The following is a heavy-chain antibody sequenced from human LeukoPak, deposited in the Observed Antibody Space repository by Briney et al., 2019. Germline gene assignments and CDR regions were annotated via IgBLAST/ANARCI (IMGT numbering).Heavy chain of an antibody. Sequence: GGSLRLSFSASGFTFSTYALHWVRQAPGKGLGYVSAISGNGDSTYYADSVKGRFTISRDNSKNTLYLQMSSLRPEDTAIYYCVTETYSSSSAGSPLSSYYFDYWGQGTLVTVSS. CDR3: VTETYSSSSAGSPLSSYYFDY. V-gene: IGHV3-64D*09. CDR1: GFTFSTYA. D-gene: IGHD6-6*01. CDR2: ISGNGDST. J-gene: IGHJ4*02.